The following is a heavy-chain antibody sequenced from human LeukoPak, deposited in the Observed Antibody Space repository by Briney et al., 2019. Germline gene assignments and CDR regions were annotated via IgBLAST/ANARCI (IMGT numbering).Heavy chain of an antibody. V-gene: IGHV4-4*02. Sequence: SETLSLTCAVSGDSISDSDWWTWVRQPPGKGLEWIGEIRHSGSTNYSPSLKSRVTISIDKSKNQLSLKLSSVTAADTANYFCARAGIPWNPADCWGQGTLVTVSS. CDR1: GDSISDSDW. CDR3: ARAGIPWNPADC. J-gene: IGHJ4*02. CDR2: IRHSGST. D-gene: IGHD1-14*01.